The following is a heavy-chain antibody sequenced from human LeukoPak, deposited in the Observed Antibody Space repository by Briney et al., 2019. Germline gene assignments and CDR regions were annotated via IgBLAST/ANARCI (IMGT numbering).Heavy chain of an antibody. CDR2: ISSSSSTI. V-gene: IGHV3-48*01. CDR3: EALSGYYYEGDWFDP. D-gene: IGHD3-22*01. Sequence: GGSLRLSCAASGFTFSSYSMNWVRQAPGKGLEWVSYISSSSSTIYYADSVKGRFTISRDNAKNSLYLQMNSLRAEDTAVYYCEALSGYYYEGDWFDPWGQGTLVTVSS. CDR1: GFTFSSYS. J-gene: IGHJ5*02.